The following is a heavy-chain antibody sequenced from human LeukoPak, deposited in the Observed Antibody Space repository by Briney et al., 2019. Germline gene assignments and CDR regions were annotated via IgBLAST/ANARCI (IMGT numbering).Heavy chain of an antibody. D-gene: IGHD3-3*01. V-gene: IGHV3-30*18. CDR1: GLTFSSYG. CDR2: ISYDGSNK. CDR3: AKDLQFLEWLLYRYHFDY. J-gene: IGHJ4*02. Sequence: GGSLRLSCAASGLTFSSYGMHWVCQAPGKGLEWVAVISYDGSNKYYAGSVKGRFTISRDNSKNTLYLQMNSLKAEDTAVYYCAKDLQFLEWLLYRYHFDYWGQGTLVTVSS.